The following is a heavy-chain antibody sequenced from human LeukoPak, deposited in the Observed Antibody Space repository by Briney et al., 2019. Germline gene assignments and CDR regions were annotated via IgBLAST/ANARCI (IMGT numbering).Heavy chain of an antibody. Sequence: ASVKVSCKVSGYTLTELSMHWVRQAPGKGLEWMGGFDPEDGETIYAQKFQGRVTMTEDTSTDTAYMELSSLRSEDTAVYYCATASHPSSWPQSQPDYWGQGTLVTVSS. D-gene: IGHD6-13*01. V-gene: IGHV1-24*01. CDR2: FDPEDGET. J-gene: IGHJ4*02. CDR1: GYTLTELS. CDR3: ATASHPSSWPQSQPDY.